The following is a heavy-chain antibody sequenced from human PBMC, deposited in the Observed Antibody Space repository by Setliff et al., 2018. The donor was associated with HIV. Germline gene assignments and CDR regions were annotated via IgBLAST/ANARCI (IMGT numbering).Heavy chain of an antibody. CDR1: RFDFNNYW. Sequence: GGSLRLSCAASRFDFNNYWMCWVRQAPGKGLEWVANIGQDGSEKNYVDSVKGRFTISRDYSKDSLFLQMDNLETEDTAVYYCVRAAAGLDVWSQGIRVTVSS. CDR3: VRAAAGLDV. J-gene: IGHJ4*02. V-gene: IGHV3-7*03. CDR2: IGQDGSEK.